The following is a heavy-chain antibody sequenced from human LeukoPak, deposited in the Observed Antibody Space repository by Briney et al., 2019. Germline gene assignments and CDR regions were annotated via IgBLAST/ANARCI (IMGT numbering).Heavy chain of an antibody. CDR2: INPNNGGT. D-gene: IGHD3-10*01. CDR3: VTLGFADFFPRFDY. Sequence: ASVKVSCKASGYTFTGYYMYWVRQAPGQGHEWMGWINPNNGGTSYAQKFQGRVTLTRDTSINTAYLELSRLRSDDTAVYYCVTLGFADFFPRFDYWGQGTLVTVSS. CDR1: GYTFTGYY. V-gene: IGHV1-2*02. J-gene: IGHJ4*02.